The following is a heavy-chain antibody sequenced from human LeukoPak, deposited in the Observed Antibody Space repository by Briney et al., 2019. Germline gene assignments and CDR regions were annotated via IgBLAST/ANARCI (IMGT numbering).Heavy chain of an antibody. CDR1: GFTFSDDT. D-gene: IGHD5-18*01. Sequence: GGSLRLSCAASGFTFSDDTMHWVRQAPGKGLEWVAVISYDGINKYCADSVKGRFTISRDNSKNTLYLQMNSLRAEDTAVYYCARAITAFDYWGQGALVTVSS. CDR2: ISYDGINK. V-gene: IGHV3-30-3*01. CDR3: ARAITAFDY. J-gene: IGHJ4*02.